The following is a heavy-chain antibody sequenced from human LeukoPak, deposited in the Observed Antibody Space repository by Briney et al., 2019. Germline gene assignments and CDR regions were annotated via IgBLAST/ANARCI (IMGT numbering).Heavy chain of an antibody. J-gene: IGHJ4*02. CDR3: ARGSGYDSTY. V-gene: IGHV4-59*02. Sequence: TSETLSLTCTVSGGSVSGSYWSWIRQPPGKGLEWIGYIYYTGSTNYNPSLKSRVTISVDTSTSQFSLNLRSLTAADTAVYFCARGSGYDSTYWGQGTLVTVSS. D-gene: IGHD5-12*01. CDR1: GGSVSGSY. CDR2: IYYTGST.